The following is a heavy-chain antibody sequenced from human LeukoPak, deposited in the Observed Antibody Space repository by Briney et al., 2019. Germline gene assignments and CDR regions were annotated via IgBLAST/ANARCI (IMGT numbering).Heavy chain of an antibody. J-gene: IGHJ4*02. CDR1: GFTFSSYA. V-gene: IGHV3-23*01. Sequence: GGSLRPSCAASGFTFSSYAMRWVRQAPGKGLEWVSSISDSGDNTYYADSVKGRFTISRDNSKNTLYLQMNSLRAEDTAVYYCAKFGTRSDPTFDFWGQGTLVTVSS. CDR3: AKFGTRSDPTFDF. CDR2: ISDSGDNT. D-gene: IGHD3/OR15-3a*01.